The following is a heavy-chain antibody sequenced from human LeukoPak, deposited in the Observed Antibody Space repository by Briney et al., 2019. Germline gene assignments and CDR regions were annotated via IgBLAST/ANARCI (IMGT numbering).Heavy chain of an antibody. V-gene: IGHV4-34*01. D-gene: IGHD3-22*01. CDR1: GESFSGYC. J-gene: IGHJ4*02. CDR3: ARGSSYGASGYPYFDH. Sequence: SETLTLPCGVYGESFSGYCWSWIRQSPGKGLEWIGEIIHRGTTKYNASLESRVTISPDTSKNQFSREVTSVTAADTATYYCARGSSYGASGYPYFDHTGQGNLVPVSS. CDR2: IIHRGTT.